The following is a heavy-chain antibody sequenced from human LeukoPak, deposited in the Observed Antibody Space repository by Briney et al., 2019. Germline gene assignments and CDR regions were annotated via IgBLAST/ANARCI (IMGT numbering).Heavy chain of an antibody. CDR3: ARDLASESGFDY. CDR2: IYYSGST. J-gene: IGHJ4*02. V-gene: IGHV4-59*01. CDR1: GGSISSYY. D-gene: IGHD2-15*01. Sequence: SETLFLTCTVSGGSISSYYWSWIRQPPGKGLEWIGYIYYSGSTNYNPSLKSRVTISVDTSKNQFSLKLSSVTAADTAVYYCARDLASESGFDYWGQGTLVTVSS.